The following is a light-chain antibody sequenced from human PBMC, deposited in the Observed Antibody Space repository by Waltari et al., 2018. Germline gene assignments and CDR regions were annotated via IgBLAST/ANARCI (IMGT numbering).Light chain of an antibody. CDR2: WAS. V-gene: IGKV4-1*01. CDR1: QSVLYSSNNKNY. CDR3: QQYYSTPWT. J-gene: IGKJ1*01. Sequence: ATINCKSGQSVLYSSNNKNYLAWYQQKPGQPPNLLIYWASTRESGVPDRFSGSGSGTDFTLTISSLQAEDVAVYYCQQYYSTPWTFGQGTKVEIK.